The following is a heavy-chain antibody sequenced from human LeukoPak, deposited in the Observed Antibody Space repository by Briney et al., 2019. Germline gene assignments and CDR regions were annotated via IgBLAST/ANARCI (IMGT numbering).Heavy chain of an antibody. CDR1: GFTFSSYW. Sequence: PGGSLRLSCAASGFTFSSYWMNWVRQAPGKGLEWVSSISSSSSYIYYADSVKGRFTISRDNAKNSLYLQMNSLRAVDTAVYYCAREFNSSVWYADYWGQGTLVTVSS. V-gene: IGHV3-21*06. CDR2: ISSSSSYI. J-gene: IGHJ4*02. CDR3: AREFNSSVWYADY. D-gene: IGHD6-13*01.